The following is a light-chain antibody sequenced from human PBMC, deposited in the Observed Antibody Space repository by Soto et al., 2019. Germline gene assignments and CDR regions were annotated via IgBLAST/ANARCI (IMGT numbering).Light chain of an antibody. Sequence: DIQMTQSPSSLSASVGDRVTITCRASQSISSYLNWYQQKPGKAPKLLIYAASSLQSGVPSRFSGSGSGTDFTLTISSLQPEDFATYYCQQSYSNPSGGTFGQGTKVEIK. V-gene: IGKV1-39*01. CDR1: QSISSY. J-gene: IGKJ1*01. CDR2: AAS. CDR3: QQSYSNPSGGT.